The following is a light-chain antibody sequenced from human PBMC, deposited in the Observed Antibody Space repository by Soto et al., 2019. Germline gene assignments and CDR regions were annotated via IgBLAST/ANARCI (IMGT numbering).Light chain of an antibody. CDR1: QSISSW. V-gene: IGKV1-5*03. J-gene: IGKJ2*02. CDR3: QQYSSCCT. Sequence: DIQMTQSPSTLSASVGDRVTIACRASQSISSWLAWYQQKPGKAPKLLIYKASNLESGVPSRFSGSGSGTEFTLTISSLQPDDFATYYCQQYSSCCTFGQGTKLEIK. CDR2: KAS.